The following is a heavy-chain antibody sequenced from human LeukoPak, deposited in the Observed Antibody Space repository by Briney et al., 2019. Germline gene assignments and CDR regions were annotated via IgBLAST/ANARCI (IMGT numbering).Heavy chain of an antibody. CDR1: GYSFTNSL. Sequence: GGALKISCKGSGYSFTNSLIGWGRQLPGKGLEWMGIIFPDDSDTRYSPSFQGHVTISADKSITTAYLQWDSLKASDTAMYFCTRLPNYWGQGTLVTVSS. CDR3: TRLPNY. V-gene: IGHV5-51*01. CDR2: IFPDDSDT. J-gene: IGHJ4*02.